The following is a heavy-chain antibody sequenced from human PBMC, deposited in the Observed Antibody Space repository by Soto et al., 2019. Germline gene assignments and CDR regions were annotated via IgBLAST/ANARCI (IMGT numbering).Heavy chain of an antibody. D-gene: IGHD6-13*01. V-gene: IGHV3-53*01. CDR3: ERGPHVGIRTC. Sequence: VGSLRLSCAASGFNVSSNYMSWVRQAPGKGLEWLSVIYSGGSTYYAESVKGRFTISRDNSKNTLNLQMNALRVEDTAVYYCERGPHVGIRTCRAQRTLGSVSS. CDR1: GFNVSSNY. CDR2: IYSGGST. J-gene: IGHJ4*02.